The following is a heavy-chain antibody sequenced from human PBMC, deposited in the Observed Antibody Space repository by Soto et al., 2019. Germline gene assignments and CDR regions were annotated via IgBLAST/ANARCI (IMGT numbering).Heavy chain of an antibody. V-gene: IGHV1-8*01. CDR2: MNSNSGNT. J-gene: IGHJ5*02. Sequence: GASVKVSCKASGYTFTSYDINWVRQATGQGLEWMGWMNSNSGNTGYAQKFQGRVTMTRNTSISTAYMELSSLRSDDTAVYYCARIYDILTGYPRGVVWFDHRGQGTLVTVSS. CDR3: ARIYDILTGYPRGVVWFDH. CDR1: GYTFTSYD. D-gene: IGHD3-9*01.